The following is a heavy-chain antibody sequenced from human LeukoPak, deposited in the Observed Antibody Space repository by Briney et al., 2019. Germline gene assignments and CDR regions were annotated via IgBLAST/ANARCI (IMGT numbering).Heavy chain of an antibody. CDR1: GLTFSTYA. CDR3: AKRRDGSYFDY. D-gene: IGHD6-25*01. J-gene: IGHJ4*02. V-gene: IGHV3-23*01. Sequence: GGSLRLSCAASGLTFSTYAMSWVRQAPGKGLEWVSAISGRGVSTSYADSVRGRFTISRDNSKNTLYLQMNSLRAEDTAVYYCAKRRDGSYFDYWGQGTLVTVSS. CDR2: ISGRGVST.